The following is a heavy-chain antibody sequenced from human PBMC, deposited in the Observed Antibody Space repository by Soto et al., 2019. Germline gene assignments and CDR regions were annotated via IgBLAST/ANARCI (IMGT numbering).Heavy chain of an antibody. J-gene: IGHJ6*02. V-gene: IGHV1-69*01. CDR3: ARDGLSLRNYYYYVMDV. Sequence: VQLVQSGAEVKKPGSSVKVSCKASGGTFSSYAISLVRQAPGQGLEWMGGIIPIFGTAHYAQKFQGRVTITADESTSTAYMELSSLRSEDTAVYYCARDGLSLRNYYYYVMDVWGQGTTVTVSS. CDR1: GGTFSSYA. D-gene: IGHD3-22*01. CDR2: IIPIFGTA.